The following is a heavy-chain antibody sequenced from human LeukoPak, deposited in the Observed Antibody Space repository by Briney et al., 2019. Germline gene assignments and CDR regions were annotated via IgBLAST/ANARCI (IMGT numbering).Heavy chain of an antibody. V-gene: IGHV3-23*01. CDR1: GFTFSSYA. D-gene: IGHD2-15*01. CDR2: ISGSGGST. CDR3: AKGGDVVVVAATPVYY. Sequence: GGSLRLSCAASGFTFSSYAMSWVRQAPGKGLEWVSAISGSGGSTYYADSVKGRFTISRDNSKNTLYLQMNSLRAEDTAVYYCAKGGDVVVVAATPVYYWGQGTPVTVSS. J-gene: IGHJ4*02.